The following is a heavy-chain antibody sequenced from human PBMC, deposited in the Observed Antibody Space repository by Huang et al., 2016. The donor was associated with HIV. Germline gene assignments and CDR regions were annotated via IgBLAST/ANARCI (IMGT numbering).Heavy chain of an antibody. Sequence: QVRLVQSGAEVKKPGSSVKVSCKASGGTFGSYAISWVRQAPGQGLEGMGGIIPSLAPANYAQRFQGRVTVTADESTSAVYMEVRGLRFEDTAVYYCARDLSYSSGWYTDAFNVWGQGTMVVVSS. CDR1: GGTFGSYA. D-gene: IGHD3-22*01. CDR2: IIPSLAPA. J-gene: IGHJ3*01. V-gene: IGHV1-69*13. CDR3: ARDLSYSSGWYTDAFNV.